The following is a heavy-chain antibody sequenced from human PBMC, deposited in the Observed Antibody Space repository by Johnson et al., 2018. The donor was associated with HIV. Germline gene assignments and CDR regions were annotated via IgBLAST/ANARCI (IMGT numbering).Heavy chain of an antibody. D-gene: IGHD1-26*01. CDR1: GFTVSSNY. V-gene: IGHV3-66*01. CDR3: ARGVVGVLSNAFDI. CDR2: IYSGGST. Sequence: VQLVESGGGLVQPGGSLRLSCAASGFTVSSNYMSWVRQAPGKGLEWVSVIYSGGSTLYADSAVKGRFTISRDNSKNTLCLQMNSLRAEDTAVYYCARGVVGVLSNAFDIWGQGTMVIVSS. J-gene: IGHJ3*02.